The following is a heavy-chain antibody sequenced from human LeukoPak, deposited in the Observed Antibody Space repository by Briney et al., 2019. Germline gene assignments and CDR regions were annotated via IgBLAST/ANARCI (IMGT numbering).Heavy chain of an antibody. V-gene: IGHV4-4*07. J-gene: IGHJ3*01. CDR2: FYTTGNT. CDR3: AREDCSGGRCFLDGFDL. Sequence: SETLSLTCTVSGASIRNYYWSWIRQPAGKGLEWIGCFYTTGNTNYNPSLTRRVTMSVDTSKNQFFLKMTSVTAADTAMYYCAREDCSGGRCFLDGFDLWGQGTMVTVSS. CDR1: GASIRNYY. D-gene: IGHD2-15*01.